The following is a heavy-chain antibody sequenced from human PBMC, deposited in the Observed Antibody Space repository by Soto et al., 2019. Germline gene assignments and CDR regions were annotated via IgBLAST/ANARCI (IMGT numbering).Heavy chain of an antibody. CDR2: ISGSGAST. CDR3: AKAISSRSQLDAFDI. D-gene: IGHD6-13*01. Sequence: AGGSLRLSCAASGFTFSSYAMSWGRQAPGKGLEWVSAISGSGASTYYADSVKGRFTISRDNSKNTLYLQMNSLRAEDTAVYYCAKAISSRSQLDAFDIWGQGTMVTVS. V-gene: IGHV3-23*01. J-gene: IGHJ3*02. CDR1: GFTFSSYA.